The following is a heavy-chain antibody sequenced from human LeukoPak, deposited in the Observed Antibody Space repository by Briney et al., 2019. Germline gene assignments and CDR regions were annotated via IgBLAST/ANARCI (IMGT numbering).Heavy chain of an antibody. CDR3: ARRGSRLKKSSSGYYHDGLDI. CDR2: IYPGGNT. CDR1: GGSISDYY. D-gene: IGHD3-22*01. Sequence: PSETLSLTCTVSGGSISDYYWSWIRQPPGGGLEWIGYIYPGGNTDYNPSLQRRVTMSVDTSNGHFSLRLSSVTAADTAVYFCARRGSRLKKSSSGYYHDGLDIWGQGTMVTVSS. V-gene: IGHV4-59*08. J-gene: IGHJ3*02.